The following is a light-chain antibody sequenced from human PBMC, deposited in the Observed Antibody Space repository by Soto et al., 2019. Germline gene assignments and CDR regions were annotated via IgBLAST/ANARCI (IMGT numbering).Light chain of an antibody. CDR3: PSYDSSLGGCVV. J-gene: IGLJ2*01. CDR2: GNS. CDR1: SSNIGAGYD. Sequence: QSVLTQPPSVSGAPGQRVTISCTGSSSNIGAGYDVHWYQQLPGTAPKLLIYGNSNRPSGVPDRFSGSKSGTSASLAITGLQAEDEADYYRPSYDSSLGGCVVFGRGTKVTVL. V-gene: IGLV1-40*01.